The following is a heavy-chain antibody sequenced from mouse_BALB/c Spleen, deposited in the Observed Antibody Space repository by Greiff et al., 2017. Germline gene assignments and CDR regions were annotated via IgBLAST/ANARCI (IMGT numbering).Heavy chain of an antibody. CDR2: IWAGGST. CDR1: GFSLTSYG. V-gene: IGHV2-9*02. CDR3: AREWGYDGYFDY. D-gene: IGHD2-2*01. J-gene: IGHJ2*01. Sequence: VKLVESGPGLVAPSQSLSITCTVSGFSLTSYGVHWVRQPPGKGLEWLGVIWAGGSTNYNSALMSRLSISKDNSKSQVFLKMNSLQTDDTAMYYCAREWGYDGYFDYWGQGTTLTVSS.